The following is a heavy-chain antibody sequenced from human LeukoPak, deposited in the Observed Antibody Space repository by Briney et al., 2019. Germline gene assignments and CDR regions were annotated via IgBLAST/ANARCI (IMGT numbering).Heavy chain of an antibody. D-gene: IGHD3-10*01. CDR3: ARGSGYGSSY. CDR1: GGSFSGYY. V-gene: IGHV4-34*01. CDR2: INHSGST. J-gene: IGHJ4*02. Sequence: SEALSLTCAVYGGSFSGYYWSWIRQPPGKGLEWIGEINHSGSTNYNPSLKSRVTISVDTSKNQFSLKLSSVTAADTAVYYCARGSGYGSSYWGQGTLVTVSS.